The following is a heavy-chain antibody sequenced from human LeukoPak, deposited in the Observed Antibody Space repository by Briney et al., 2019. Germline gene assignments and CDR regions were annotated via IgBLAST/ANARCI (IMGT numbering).Heavy chain of an antibody. CDR2: IYPDDSDT. D-gene: IGHD3-22*01. CDR3: ARPNITSYYDSRGYDAFDV. CDR1: GYGFNAYW. J-gene: IGHJ3*01. Sequence: GESLKISCKGSGYGFNAYWIAWVRQMPGKGLEWMGIIYPDDSDTRYSPSFQGQVTISADKSVRTAYLQWSSLKASDTAMYYCARPNITSYYDSRGYDAFDVWGQGTMVTVSS. V-gene: IGHV5-51*01.